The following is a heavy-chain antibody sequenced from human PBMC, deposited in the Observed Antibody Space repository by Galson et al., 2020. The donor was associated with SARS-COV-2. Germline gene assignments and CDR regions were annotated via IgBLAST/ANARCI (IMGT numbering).Heavy chain of an antibody. J-gene: IGHJ4*02. CDR1: GDTFTGHN. Sequence: ASVKVSCKAFGDTFTGHNMHWMRQAPGQGLEWMGWVNPNTGGPNYAQKFQGRVTMTTDTSINTAYMEVSSLRTDDTAVYFCATRPGLAVAGFDFWGQGTLVTVSP. V-gene: IGHV1-2*02. D-gene: IGHD6-19*01. CDR3: ATRPGLAVAGFDF. CDR2: VNPNTGGP.